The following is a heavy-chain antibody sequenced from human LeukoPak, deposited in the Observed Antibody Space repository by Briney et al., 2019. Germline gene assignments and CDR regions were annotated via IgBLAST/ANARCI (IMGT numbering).Heavy chain of an antibody. J-gene: IGHJ5*02. CDR2: MNPNSGNT. CDR3: ARGRLGRAAAKQNNWFDP. V-gene: IGHV1-8*01. D-gene: IGHD6-13*01. Sequence: ASVKVSCKASGYTFTSYDINWVRQATGQGPEWMGWMNPNSGNTGYAQKFQGRVTMTRNTSISTAYMELSSLRSEDTAVYYCARGRLGRAAAKQNNWFDPWGQGTLVTVSS. CDR1: GYTFTSYD.